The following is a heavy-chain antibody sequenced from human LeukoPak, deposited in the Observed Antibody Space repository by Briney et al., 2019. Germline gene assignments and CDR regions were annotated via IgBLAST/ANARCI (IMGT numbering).Heavy chain of an antibody. CDR1: GYTFTSYD. CDR3: ARGSPEGSGYFYFDY. J-gene: IGHJ4*02. D-gene: IGHD3-3*01. Sequence: GASVKVSCKASGYTFTSYDINWVRQATGQGLEWMGWMNPNSGNTGYAQKFQGRVTITRNTSISTAYMELSSPRSEDTAVYYCARGSPEGSGYFYFDYWGQGTLVTVSS. CDR2: MNPNSGNT. V-gene: IGHV1-8*03.